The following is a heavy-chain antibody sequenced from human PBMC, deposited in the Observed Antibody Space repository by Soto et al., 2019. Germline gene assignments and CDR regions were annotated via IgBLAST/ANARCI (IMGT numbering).Heavy chain of an antibody. Sequence: GESLKISCKGSGYSFAGYWITWVRQKPGKGLEWMGRIDPSDSQTYYSPSFRGHTTISATKSITTVFLQWSSLRASDTAMYYCARQIYDSDTGPNFQYYFDSWGQGTPVTVSS. D-gene: IGHD3-22*01. V-gene: IGHV5-10-1*01. CDR3: ARQIYDSDTGPNFQYYFDS. J-gene: IGHJ4*02. CDR1: GYSFAGYW. CDR2: IDPSDSQT.